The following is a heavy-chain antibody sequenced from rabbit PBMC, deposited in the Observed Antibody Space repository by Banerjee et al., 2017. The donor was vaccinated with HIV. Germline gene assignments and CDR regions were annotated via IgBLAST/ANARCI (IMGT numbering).Heavy chain of an antibody. CDR1: GFDFSSNV. Sequence: QSLEESGGDLVQPEGSLTLTCKASGFDFSSNVLCWVRQAPGKGLEWIACIAAGSGNTYYASWAKGRFTIFKTSSTTVTLQMTSLTAADTATYFCARGYASSSGYYQNLWGPGTLVTVS. D-gene: IGHD1-1*01. CDR2: IAAGSGNT. CDR3: ARGYASSSGYYQNL. V-gene: IGHV1S40*01. J-gene: IGHJ4*01.